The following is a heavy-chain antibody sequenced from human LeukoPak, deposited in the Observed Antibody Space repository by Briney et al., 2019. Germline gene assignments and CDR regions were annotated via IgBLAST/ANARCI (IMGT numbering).Heavy chain of an antibody. D-gene: IGHD3-16*02. Sequence: GGSLRLSCAASGFTFDDSVMSWGRQAPGKGLNGVFGFNWNGGSTGYADSVKGRFTISRDNAKNSLYLQMSSLRAEDTALYYCARDWFTRLGELSPDRAFDYWGQGTLVTVSS. CDR3: ARDWFTRLGELSPDRAFDY. V-gene: IGHV3-20*04. CDR2: FNWNGGST. CDR1: GFTFDDSV. J-gene: IGHJ4*02.